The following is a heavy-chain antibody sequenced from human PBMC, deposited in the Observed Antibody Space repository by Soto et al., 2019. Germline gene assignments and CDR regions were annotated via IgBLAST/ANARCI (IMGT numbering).Heavy chain of an antibody. CDR2: INSDGSST. J-gene: IGHJ4*02. CDR1: GFTFSSYW. D-gene: IGHD2-21*01. Sequence: PGGSLRLSCAASGFTFSSYWMHWVRQAPGKGLVWVSRINSDGSSTSYADSVKGRFTISRDNAKNTLYLQMNSLRAEDTAVYYCAIAPSYCGGDCHNYFDYWGQGTLVTVSS. V-gene: IGHV3-74*01. CDR3: AIAPSYCGGDCHNYFDY.